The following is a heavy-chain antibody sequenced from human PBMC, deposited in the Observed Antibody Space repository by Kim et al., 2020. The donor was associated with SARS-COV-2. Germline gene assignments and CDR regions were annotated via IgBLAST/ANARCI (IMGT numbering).Heavy chain of an antibody. J-gene: IGHJ3*02. Sequence: TIYAQKFQGRVTMTEDTSTDTAYMELSSLRSEDTAVYYCATARTWGAFDIWGQGTMVTVSS. D-gene: IGHD3-16*01. CDR2: T. V-gene: IGHV1-24*01. CDR3: ATARTWGAFDI.